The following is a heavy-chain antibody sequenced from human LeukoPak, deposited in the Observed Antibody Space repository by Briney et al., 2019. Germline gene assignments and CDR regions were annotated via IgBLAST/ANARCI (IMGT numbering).Heavy chain of an antibody. CDR2: IYTSGST. CDR3: ARDSFSRYYYDSSGSEHFDY. D-gene: IGHD3-22*01. J-gene: IGHJ4*02. V-gene: IGHV4-4*07. Sequence: SETLSLTCTVSGGSISSYCWSWIRQPAGKGLEWIGRIYTSGSTNYNPSLKSRVTMSVDTSKNQFSLKLSSVTAADTAVYYCARDSFSRYYYDSSGSEHFDYWGQGTLVTVSS. CDR1: GGSISSYC.